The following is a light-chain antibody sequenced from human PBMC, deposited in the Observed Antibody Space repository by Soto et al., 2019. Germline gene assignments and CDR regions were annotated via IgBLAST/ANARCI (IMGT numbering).Light chain of an antibody. CDR3: CSYARSSPFLYF. Sequence: QSALTQPASVSGSPGQSITISCTGTSSDVGSYNVVSWYQQHPGKAPKLMIYEVSKRPSGVSNRFSGSKSGNTASLTISGLQAEDEADYYCCSYARSSPFLYFFGTGTKVTVL. CDR1: SSDVGSYNV. CDR2: EVS. V-gene: IGLV2-23*02. J-gene: IGLJ1*01.